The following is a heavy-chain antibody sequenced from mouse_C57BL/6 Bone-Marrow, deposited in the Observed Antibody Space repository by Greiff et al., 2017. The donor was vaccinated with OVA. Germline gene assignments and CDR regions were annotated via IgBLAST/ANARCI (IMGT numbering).Heavy chain of an antibody. CDR3: ARRDYGSSYVAY. Sequence: EVQLQQSGPELVKPGASVKISCKASGYTFTDYYMNWVKQSHGKSLEWIGDINPNNGGTSYNQKLKGKATLTVDKSSSTVYMELRSLTSEDSADYCCARRDYGSSYVAYWGQGTLVTVSA. CDR2: INPNNGGT. J-gene: IGHJ3*01. D-gene: IGHD1-1*01. CDR1: GYTFTDYY. V-gene: IGHV1-26*01.